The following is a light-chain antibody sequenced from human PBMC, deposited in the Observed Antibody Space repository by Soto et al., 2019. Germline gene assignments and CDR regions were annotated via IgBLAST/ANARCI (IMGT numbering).Light chain of an antibody. Sequence: EIVMTQSPATLSVSPGERATLSCRASQSVSANLAWYQQKPGQAPRLLIYGASTRATGIPARFSGSVSGTEFTLTISSLQYEDFAVYYCHQYNNWPRTFGQGTKVEIK. CDR2: GAS. J-gene: IGKJ1*01. CDR1: QSVSAN. V-gene: IGKV3-15*01. CDR3: HQYNNWPRT.